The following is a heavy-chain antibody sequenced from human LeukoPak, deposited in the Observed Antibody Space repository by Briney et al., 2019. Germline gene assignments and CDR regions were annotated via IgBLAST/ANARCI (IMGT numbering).Heavy chain of an antibody. CDR2: ISDSGGTT. CDR1: GFTFSSYA. Sequence: PGGPLRLSCAASGFTFSSYAMSWVRQAPGKGLEWVSAISDSGGTTYYADSVKGRFTISRDNSKNTLYLQMNSLRAEDTAVYYCARDHGWLARYWGQGTLVTVSS. CDR3: ARDHGWLARY. J-gene: IGHJ4*02. V-gene: IGHV3-23*01. D-gene: IGHD6-19*01.